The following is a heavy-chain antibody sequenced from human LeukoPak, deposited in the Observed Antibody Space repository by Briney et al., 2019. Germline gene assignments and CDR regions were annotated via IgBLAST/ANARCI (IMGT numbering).Heavy chain of an antibody. CDR2: IYSGGST. V-gene: IGHV3-66*01. CDR1: GFTVSSNY. D-gene: IGHD3-9*01. Sequence: GGSLRLSCAASGFTVSSNYMSWVRQAPGKGLEWVSVIYSGGSTYYADSVKGRFTISRDNSKNTLYLQMNSLRAEDTAVYYCASEYYDILTGYYSVDYWGQGTLVTVSS. CDR3: ASEYYDILTGYYSVDY. J-gene: IGHJ4*02.